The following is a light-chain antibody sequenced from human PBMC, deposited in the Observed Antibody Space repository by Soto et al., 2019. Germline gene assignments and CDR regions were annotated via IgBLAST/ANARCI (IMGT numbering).Light chain of an antibody. Sequence: QSALTQPASVSGSPGQSITISCTGTNSDVGGYKYVSWYQQHPGKAPKLMIYEVSNRPSGVSHRFSGSKSGNTASLTISGLQADDEADYYCISYTSSITLLVFGGGTKLTVL. CDR2: EVS. CDR3: ISYTSSITLLV. J-gene: IGLJ2*01. V-gene: IGLV2-14*01. CDR1: NSDVGGYKY.